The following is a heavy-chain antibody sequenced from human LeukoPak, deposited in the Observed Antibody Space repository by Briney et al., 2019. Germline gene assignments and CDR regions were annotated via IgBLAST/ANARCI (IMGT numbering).Heavy chain of an antibody. CDR1: GFTFSTYG. CDR3: AREGYSGYNSH. V-gene: IGHV3-48*01. J-gene: IGHJ4*02. D-gene: IGHD5-12*01. Sequence: GGSLRLSCTGSGFTFSTYGMNWVRQAPGRGPEWVAYIHSSSTPIYYADSVRGRFTISRDNAKNSLYLQMNSLRGEDTAVYYCAREGYSGYNSHWGQGNLVTVSS. CDR2: IHSSSTPI.